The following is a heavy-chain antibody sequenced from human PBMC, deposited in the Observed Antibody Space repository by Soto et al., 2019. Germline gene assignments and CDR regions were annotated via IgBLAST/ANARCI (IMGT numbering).Heavy chain of an antibody. CDR1: GSTFSSYS. CDR3: AGDQGVATTTRTFEI. Sequence: EVQLVESGGGLVQPGGSLRLSCAASGSTFSSYSMNWVRQAPGKGLEWLSYISSSSTTIYYADSMKGRFTISRDNAKNSLYLQMNSLRVEDTTVYYCAGDQGVATTTRTFEIWGQGTMVTVSS. D-gene: IGHD2-15*01. CDR2: ISSSSTTI. J-gene: IGHJ3*02. V-gene: IGHV3-48*01.